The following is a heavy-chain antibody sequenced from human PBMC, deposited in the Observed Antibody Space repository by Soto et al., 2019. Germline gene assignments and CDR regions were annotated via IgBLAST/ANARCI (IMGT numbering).Heavy chain of an antibody. D-gene: IGHD6-19*01. CDR1: GFTFSSSG. CDR2: ISGSGDQT. CDR3: AKIAVTGSWYYQH. Sequence: EVQVLESGGGLTQPGGSLRLSCAASGFTFSSSGMSWVRQSPGRGLEWVSSISGSGDQTFYADFVEGRFTISRDNSKNTLYFQQNSLRVEDTAVYYCAKIAVTGSWYYQHWGQGTLVTVSS. V-gene: IGHV3-23*01. J-gene: IGHJ1*01.